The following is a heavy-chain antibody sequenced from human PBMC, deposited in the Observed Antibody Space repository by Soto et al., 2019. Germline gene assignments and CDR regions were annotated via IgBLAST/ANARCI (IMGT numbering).Heavy chain of an antibody. CDR1: GFTFSSYG. CDR3: ARDRHYYGSGSYPVQYYFDY. CDR2: IWYDGSNK. Sequence: SLRLSCAASGFTFSSYGMHWVRQAPGKGLEWVAVIWYDGSNKYYADSVKGRFTISRDNSKNTLYLQMNSLRAEDTAVYYCARDRHYYGSGSYPVQYYFDYWGQGTLVTVSS. V-gene: IGHV3-33*01. D-gene: IGHD3-10*01. J-gene: IGHJ4*02.